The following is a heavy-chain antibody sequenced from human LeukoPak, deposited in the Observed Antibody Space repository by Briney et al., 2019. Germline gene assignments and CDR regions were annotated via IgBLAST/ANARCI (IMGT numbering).Heavy chain of an antibody. Sequence: ASVKVSCKASGYTFTSYGITWVRQAPGQGLEWMGWINTYNGNTNYAQQLQGGVTMTTDTSTSTAYMELRSLRSDDTAVYYCARDWTVVVPAAYWGQGTLVTVSS. V-gene: IGHV1-18*01. CDR1: GYTFTSYG. D-gene: IGHD2-2*01. CDR2: INTYNGNT. CDR3: ARDWTVVVPAAY. J-gene: IGHJ4*02.